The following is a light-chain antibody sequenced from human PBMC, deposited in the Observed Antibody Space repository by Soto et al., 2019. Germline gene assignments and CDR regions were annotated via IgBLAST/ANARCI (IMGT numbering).Light chain of an antibody. V-gene: IGLV2-23*01. CDR3: CSYAGSSTYV. Sequence: ALTQPASVSGSPGQSITISCTGTSSDVGSYNLVSWYQQHPGKAPKLMIYEGSKRPSGVSNRFSGSKSGNTASLTISGLQAEDEADYYCCSYAGSSTYVLGTGTKVTVL. CDR2: EGS. J-gene: IGLJ1*01. CDR1: SSDVGSYNL.